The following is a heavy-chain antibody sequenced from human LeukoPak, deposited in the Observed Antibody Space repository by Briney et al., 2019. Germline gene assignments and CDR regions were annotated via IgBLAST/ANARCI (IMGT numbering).Heavy chain of an antibody. CDR3: ARLYCISTSCYTIDY. CDR2: IYYSGST. Sequence: PSETLSLTCTVSGYSFDSGYYWGWIRQPPGKGLEWIANIYYSGSTSYNPSLKSRVTVSIGTSKNKFSLKLYSVSAADTALYYCARLYCISTSCYTIDYWGQGTLVTVSS. J-gene: IGHJ4*02. V-gene: IGHV4-38-2*02. D-gene: IGHD2-2*02. CDR1: GYSFDSGYY.